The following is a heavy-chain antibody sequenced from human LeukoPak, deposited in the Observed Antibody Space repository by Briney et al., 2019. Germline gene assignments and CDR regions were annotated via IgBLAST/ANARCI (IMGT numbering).Heavy chain of an antibody. D-gene: IGHD3-10*01. V-gene: IGHV4-59*11. J-gene: IGHJ6*03. Sequence: SETLSLTCTVSGGSIRSHYWSWIRQPPGKGLEWIGYIYYSGSTNYNPSLKSRVTISLDTSKNQFSLKLSPVTAADTAVYYCGREGTKQYYYYYMDVWGKGTTVTVSS. CDR3: GREGTKQYYYYYMDV. CDR1: GGSIRSHY. CDR2: IYYSGST.